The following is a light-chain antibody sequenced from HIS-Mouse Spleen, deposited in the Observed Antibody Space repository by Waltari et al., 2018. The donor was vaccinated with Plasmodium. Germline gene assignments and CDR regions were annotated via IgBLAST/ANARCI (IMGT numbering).Light chain of an antibody. CDR3: HQYYSYPLT. CDR2: AAS. CDR1: KGISSY. J-gene: IGKJ4*01. V-gene: IGKV1-8*01. Sequence: AIRMTQSPSSFSASTGDRVTITCRASKGISSYLAWYQQKPGKAHKLLIYAASTLHSVVPSRFSVSRSGPDFTLTISCLQSEDFATYYCHQYYSYPLTFGGGTKVEIK.